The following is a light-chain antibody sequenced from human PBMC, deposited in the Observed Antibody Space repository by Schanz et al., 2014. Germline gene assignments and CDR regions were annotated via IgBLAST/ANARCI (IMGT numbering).Light chain of an antibody. CDR3: SSHTTDTTWL. Sequence: QSALTQPPSASGAPGQSVTISCTGTSSDVGGHDYVSWYQHHPGKAPKVMIYQVTKRPSGVPDRFSGSKSGNTASLTVSGLQAEDEADYYCSSHTTDTTWLFGGGTKLTVL. CDR2: QVT. CDR1: SSDVGGHDY. J-gene: IGLJ3*02. V-gene: IGLV2-8*01.